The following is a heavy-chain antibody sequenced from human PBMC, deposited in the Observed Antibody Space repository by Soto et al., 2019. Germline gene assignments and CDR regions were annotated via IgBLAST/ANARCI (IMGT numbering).Heavy chain of an antibody. CDR2: IYYSGST. CDR1: GGSISSYY. Sequence: SETLSLTCTVSGGSISSYYWSWIRQPPGKGLEWIGYIYYSGSTNYDPSLKSRVTISVGTSKNQFSLKLSSVTAADTAVYYCARRRAVAARRHYYYYMDVWGKGTTVTVSS. D-gene: IGHD6-19*01. J-gene: IGHJ6*03. V-gene: IGHV4-59*08. CDR3: ARRRAVAARRHYYYYMDV.